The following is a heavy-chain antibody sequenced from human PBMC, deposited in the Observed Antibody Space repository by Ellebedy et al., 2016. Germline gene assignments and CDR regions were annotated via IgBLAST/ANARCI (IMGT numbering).Heavy chain of an antibody. Sequence: GESLKISCGASKLTFSNYVMHWVRQAPGKGLEWVASIDRGSSVIDYADSVKGRFTISRDNAKNSLYLQMNSLRAEDTAVYYCARDDGGRFGEYPNYYFDYWGQGILVTVSS. CDR1: KLTFSNYV. J-gene: IGHJ4*02. CDR2: IDRGSSVI. CDR3: ARDDGGRFGEYPNYYFDY. D-gene: IGHD3-10*01. V-gene: IGHV3-48*04.